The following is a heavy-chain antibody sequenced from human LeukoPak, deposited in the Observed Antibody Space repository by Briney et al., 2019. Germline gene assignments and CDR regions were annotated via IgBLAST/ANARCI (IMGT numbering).Heavy chain of an antibody. V-gene: IGHV3-11*01. CDR3: ASSIAARYYYYGMDV. CDR2: ISSSGSTI. CDR1: AFTFSDYY. J-gene: IGHJ6*02. D-gene: IGHD6-6*01. Sequence: GGSLRLSCAASAFTFSDYYMSWIRQAPGKGLEWVSYISSSGSTIYYADSVKGRFTISRDNAKNSLYLQMNSLRAEDTAVYYCASSIAARYYYYGMDVWGQGTTVTVSS.